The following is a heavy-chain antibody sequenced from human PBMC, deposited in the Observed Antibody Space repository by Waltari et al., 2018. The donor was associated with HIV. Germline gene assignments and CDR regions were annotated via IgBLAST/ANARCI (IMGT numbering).Heavy chain of an antibody. CDR2: IYYSGST. V-gene: IGHV4-59*01. CDR3: ARVDYGPNPYGMDV. D-gene: IGHD4-17*01. CDR1: GGPISSYY. Sequence: QVQLQESGPGLVKPSETLSLPCPVSGGPISSYYCTWIRQPPGKGLEWIGYIYYSGSTNYNPSLKSRVTISVDTSKNQFSLKLSSVTAADTAVYYCARVDYGPNPYGMDVWGQGTTVTVSS. J-gene: IGHJ6*02.